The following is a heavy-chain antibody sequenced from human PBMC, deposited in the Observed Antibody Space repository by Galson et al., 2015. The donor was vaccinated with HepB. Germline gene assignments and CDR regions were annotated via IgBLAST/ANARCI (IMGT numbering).Heavy chain of an antibody. CDR2: ISYDGSNK. J-gene: IGHJ4*02. Sequence: SLRLSCAASGFTFSSYAMSWVRQAPGKGLEWVAIISYDGSNKYYADSVKGRFTISRDNSKNTLYLQMNSLRNEETAVYYCARAKYQMSLWGYWAQGTLVTVSS. CDR1: GFTFSSYA. CDR3: ARAKYQMSLWGY. D-gene: IGHD2-21*01. V-gene: IGHV3-30-3*01.